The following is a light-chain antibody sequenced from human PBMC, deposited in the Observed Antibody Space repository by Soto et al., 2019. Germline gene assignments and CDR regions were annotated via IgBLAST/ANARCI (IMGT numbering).Light chain of an antibody. J-gene: IGKJ4*01. CDR3: QQRSDWPST. V-gene: IGKV3-11*01. CDR2: DAS. Sequence: EIVLTQSPATLSLSPGERATLSCRASQSVSSYLAWYQQKPGQAPRLLIYDASNRATGIPARFSGSGSGTDFTLTISSLEPDDVAVYYCQQRSDWPSTFGGGTKVQLK. CDR1: QSVSSY.